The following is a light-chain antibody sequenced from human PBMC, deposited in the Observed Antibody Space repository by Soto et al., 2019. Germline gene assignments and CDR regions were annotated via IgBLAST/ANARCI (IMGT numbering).Light chain of an antibody. CDR3: QQYNNWPPAT. V-gene: IGKV3-15*01. CDR1: QSVSSN. J-gene: IGKJ1*01. Sequence: EIVMTQSPATLSVSPGEKATLSCSASQSVSSNLAWYQQRPGQAPRLLRYGASTRSTGIPGRFSGSGSGTEFTLTISSLQSEDFAVYYCQQYNNWPPATFGQGTKVDIK. CDR2: GAS.